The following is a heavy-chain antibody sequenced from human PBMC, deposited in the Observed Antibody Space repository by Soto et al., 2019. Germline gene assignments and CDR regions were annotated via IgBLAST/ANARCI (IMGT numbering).Heavy chain of an antibody. J-gene: IGHJ6*02. V-gene: IGHV3-23*01. CDR1: GFTFSTYA. CDR3: VKGDCSSSTCRIDV. Sequence: EVQVLESGGGLVQPGGSLRLSCAASGFTFSTYAMSWVRQAPGKGLEWVSGISGSGGSTNYADSVKGRFTISRDNSKNTLYLQMSSLGAEDTAVYYCVKGDCSSSTCRIDVWGQGTTVSVSS. D-gene: IGHD2-2*01. CDR2: ISGSGGST.